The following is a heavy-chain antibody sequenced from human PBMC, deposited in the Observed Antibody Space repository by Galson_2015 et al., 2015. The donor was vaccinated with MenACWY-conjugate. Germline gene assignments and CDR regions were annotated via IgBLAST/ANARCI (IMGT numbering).Heavy chain of an antibody. V-gene: IGHV3-23*01. Sequence: SLRLSCAASGFTFSNFGLSWVRKAPGEGLEWVSSIGGSGDSTYYADSVKGRFTISRDNSRNTLSLQMNSLRAEDTAVYYCAKFGPSGGVTTGWILHLDSWGQGTPVTASS. CDR2: IGGSGDST. D-gene: IGHD1-26*01. CDR3: AKFGPSGGVTTGWILHLDS. J-gene: IGHJ4*02. CDR1: GFTFSNFG.